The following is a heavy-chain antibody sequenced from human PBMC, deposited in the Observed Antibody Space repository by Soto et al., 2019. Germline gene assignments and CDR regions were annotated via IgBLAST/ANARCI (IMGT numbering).Heavy chain of an antibody. CDR3: ARSSPVRWWELLESGNYFDY. Sequence: PGGSLRLSCAASGFTFSSYGMHWVRQAPGKGLEWVAVIWYDGSNKYYADSVKGRFTISRDNSKNTLYLQMNSLRAEDTAVYYCARSSPVRWWELLESGNYFDYWGQGTLVTVSS. D-gene: IGHD1-26*01. CDR1: GFTFSSYG. J-gene: IGHJ4*02. CDR2: IWYDGSNK. V-gene: IGHV3-33*01.